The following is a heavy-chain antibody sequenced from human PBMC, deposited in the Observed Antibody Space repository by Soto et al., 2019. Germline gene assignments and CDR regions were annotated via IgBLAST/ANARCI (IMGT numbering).Heavy chain of an antibody. Sequence: AGSLTLSCAASGFTVSSYEMNWVRQAPGKGLEWVSYISGSGITIYYADSVKGRFTISRDNAKNSLYLQMNSLRAEDTAVYYCAREGYNFGTRQYHGMGVWGQGTTVPVS. CDR3: AREGYNFGTRQYHGMGV. J-gene: IGHJ6*02. D-gene: IGHD3-3*01. V-gene: IGHV3-48*03. CDR1: GFTVSSYE. CDR2: ISGSGITI.